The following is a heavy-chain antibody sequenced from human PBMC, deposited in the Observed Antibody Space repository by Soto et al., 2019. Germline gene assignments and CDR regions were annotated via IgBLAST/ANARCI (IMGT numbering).Heavy chain of an antibody. CDR2: IYYSGST. Sequence: QLQLQESGPGLVKPSETLSLTCTVSGGSISSSSYYWGWIRQPPGKGLEWNGSIYYSGSTYYNPSLKSRVTISVDTSKNQFSLKLSSVTAADTAVYYCARRGRDDYGDINWFDPWGQGTLVTVSS. V-gene: IGHV4-39*01. D-gene: IGHD4-17*01. CDR3: ARRGRDDYGDINWFDP. J-gene: IGHJ5*02. CDR1: GGSISSSSYY.